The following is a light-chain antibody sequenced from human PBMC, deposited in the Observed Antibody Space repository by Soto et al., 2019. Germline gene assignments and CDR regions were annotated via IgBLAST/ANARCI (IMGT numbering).Light chain of an antibody. CDR2: EVT. Sequence: QSALTQPASVSGSPGQSITISCTGTSRDVGGYKYVSWYQQHPGKAPKLMIYEVTNRLSGVSTRFSGSKSGNTASLTISGLQAEDEADYYCCSFTSTNTVLFGGGTKLTVL. J-gene: IGLJ2*01. V-gene: IGLV2-14*01. CDR3: CSFTSTNTVL. CDR1: SRDVGGYKY.